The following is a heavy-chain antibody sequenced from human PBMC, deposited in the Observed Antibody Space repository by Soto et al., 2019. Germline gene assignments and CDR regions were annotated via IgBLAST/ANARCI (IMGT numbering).Heavy chain of an antibody. CDR3: TTIVGAMDD. Sequence: ETLSLTCTVSGGSIYTYSWTWLRQPAGKGLEWIGHIYSSGSANYNPSLKSRVSMWVDTSKNQFSLKMNSVTAADTAEYYCTTIVGAMDDWGQGALVTVSS. J-gene: IGHJ4*02. CDR1: GGSIYTYS. D-gene: IGHD1-26*01. CDR2: IYSSGSA. V-gene: IGHV4-4*07.